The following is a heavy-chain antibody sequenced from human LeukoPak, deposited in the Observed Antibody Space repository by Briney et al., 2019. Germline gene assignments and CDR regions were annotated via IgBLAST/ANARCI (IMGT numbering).Heavy chain of an antibody. CDR1: GGSVSSYY. V-gene: IGHV4-59*02. J-gene: IGHJ4*02. D-gene: IGHD6-19*01. CDR2: IYYSGTT. CDR3: ASSSRAVAGYYFDY. Sequence: SETLSLTCTVSGGSVSSYYWSWIRQPPGKGLEWIGYIYYSGTTYYNPSLKSRITISLDTSKNQFSLKLSSVTAADTAVYYCASSSRAVAGYYFDYWGQGTLVTVSS.